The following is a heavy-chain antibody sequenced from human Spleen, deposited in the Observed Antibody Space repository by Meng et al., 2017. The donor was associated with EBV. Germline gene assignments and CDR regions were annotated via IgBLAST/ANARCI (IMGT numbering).Heavy chain of an antibody. D-gene: IGHD6-13*01. CDR2: IYESGST. J-gene: IGHJ4*02. Sequence: QLHLQESGPGLVKPSGTLSLTCGVSGGSISSSNWWSWVRQPPGKGLEWIGEIYESGSTNYNPSLESRVTVSIDKSKNQFSLKLSSVTAADTAVYYCARGTSRPSMYYFDYWGQGTLVTVSS. CDR1: GGSISSSNW. CDR3: ARGTSRPSMYYFDY. V-gene: IGHV4-4*02.